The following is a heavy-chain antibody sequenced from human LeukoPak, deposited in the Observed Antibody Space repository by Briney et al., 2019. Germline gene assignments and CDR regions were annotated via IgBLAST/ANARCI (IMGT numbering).Heavy chain of an antibody. CDR3: AKEHSVLTMMRGLDS. V-gene: IGHV3-23*01. Sequence: GGSLRLSCAASGFTFSDYYMSWIRQAPGKGLEGVSGISVSGGSIYYADSVTGRFTISRDNSKDTLYLQMNSLRVEDTALYYCAKEHSVLTMMRGLDSWGQGTLVTVSS. CDR2: ISVSGGSI. J-gene: IGHJ4*02. D-gene: IGHD3-22*01. CDR1: GFTFSDYY.